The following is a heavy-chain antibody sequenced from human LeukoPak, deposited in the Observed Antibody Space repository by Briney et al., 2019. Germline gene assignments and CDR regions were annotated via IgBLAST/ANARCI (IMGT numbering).Heavy chain of an antibody. J-gene: IGHJ6*03. Sequence: SETLSLTCTVAAGSISSYYWSWIRQPPEKGLEWLGWICNSESTNYNPSLKSRVTISVDTSKSEFSLKLSSVPAADTAVYYCARVRPKVTYYYYYMDVWGKGTAVRVS. CDR3: ARVRPKVTYYYYYMDV. D-gene: IGHD4-17*01. CDR1: AGSISSYY. V-gene: IGHV4-59*01. CDR2: ICNSEST.